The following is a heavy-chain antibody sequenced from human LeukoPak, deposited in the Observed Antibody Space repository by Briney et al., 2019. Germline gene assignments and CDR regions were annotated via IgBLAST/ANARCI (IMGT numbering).Heavy chain of an antibody. D-gene: IGHD6-13*01. CDR2: ISYDGSNK. Sequence: LPGGSLRLSCAASGFTFSSYGMHWVRQAPGKGLEWVAVISYDGSNKYYADSVRGRFTISRDNSKNTLYLQMNSLRAEDTAVYYCAKASYSSSWYDYYGMDVWGQGTTVTVSS. V-gene: IGHV3-30*18. CDR1: GFTFSSYG. CDR3: AKASYSSSWYDYYGMDV. J-gene: IGHJ6*02.